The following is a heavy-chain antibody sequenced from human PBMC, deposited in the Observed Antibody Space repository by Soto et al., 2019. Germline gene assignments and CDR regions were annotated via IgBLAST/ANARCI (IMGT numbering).Heavy chain of an antibody. D-gene: IGHD4-17*01. J-gene: IGHJ4*02. CDR3: AREGYGDYGGQIDY. V-gene: IGHV4-31*03. CDR1: GGSISSGGYY. CDR2: IYYSGST. Sequence: QVQLQESGPGLVKPSQTLSLTCTVSGGSISSGGYYWSWIRQHPGKGLEWIGYIYYSGSTYYNPSLKSRVTISVDTSKNQFSLKLSSVTAADTVVYYCAREGYGDYGGQIDYWGQGTLVTVSS.